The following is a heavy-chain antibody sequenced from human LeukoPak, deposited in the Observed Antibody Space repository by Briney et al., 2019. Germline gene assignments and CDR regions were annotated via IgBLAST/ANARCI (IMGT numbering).Heavy chain of an antibody. J-gene: IGHJ5*02. D-gene: IGHD2-15*01. Sequence: GGSLRLSCAASGFTFSSYEMNWVRQAPGKGPEWVSYISSSGSTIYYADSVKGRFTISRDNAKNSLYLQMNSLRAEDTAVYSCARGADGVSSNSRGWFDPWGQGTLVTVSS. CDR1: GFTFSSYE. CDR2: ISSSGSTI. CDR3: ARGADGVSSNSRGWFDP. V-gene: IGHV3-48*03.